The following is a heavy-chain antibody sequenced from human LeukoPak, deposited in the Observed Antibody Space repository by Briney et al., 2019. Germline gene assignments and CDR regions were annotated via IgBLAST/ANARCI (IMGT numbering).Heavy chain of an antibody. CDR3: AREGFGELLVGWFDP. V-gene: IGHV4-31*03. CDR1: GGSISSGGYY. Sequence: PSETLSLTCTVSGGSISSGGYYWSWLRPHPGKGVEWIGYIYYSGSTYYNPSLKSRVPISVDTSKNQFSLKLSSVTAADTAVYYCAREGFGELLVGWFDPWGQGTLVTVSS. CDR2: IYYSGST. D-gene: IGHD3-10*01. J-gene: IGHJ5*02.